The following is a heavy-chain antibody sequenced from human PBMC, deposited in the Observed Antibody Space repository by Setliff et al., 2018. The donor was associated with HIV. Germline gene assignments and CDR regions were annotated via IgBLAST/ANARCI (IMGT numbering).Heavy chain of an antibody. CDR3: ASQVPSIDY. J-gene: IGHJ4*02. CDR1: GGSTSSSSNY. CDR2: VYYSGST. V-gene: IGHV4-39*07. Sequence: SETLSLTCTVSGGSTSSSSNYWGWIRQPPGKGLEWIGYVYYSGSTFYNPSLKSRVTISVDKSKNHFSLKPSSVTAADTAVYYCASQVPSIDYWVQGTLVTVSS.